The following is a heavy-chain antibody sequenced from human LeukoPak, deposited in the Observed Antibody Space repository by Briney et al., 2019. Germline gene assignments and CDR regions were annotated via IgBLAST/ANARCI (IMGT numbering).Heavy chain of an antibody. V-gene: IGHV4-39*01. Sequence: SETLSLTCTVSGASISSSTYYWGWIRQPPGKWLEWIGSIYYSGSTYYNPSLESRVTISVDTSNNQFSLRLSSVTAADTAVYYCARYYSGLDVWGQGTTVTVSS. CDR1: GASISSSTYY. CDR3: ARYYSGLDV. CDR2: IYYSGST. J-gene: IGHJ6*02.